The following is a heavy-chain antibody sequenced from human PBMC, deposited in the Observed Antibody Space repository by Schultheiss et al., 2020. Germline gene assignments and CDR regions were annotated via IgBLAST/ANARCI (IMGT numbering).Heavy chain of an antibody. D-gene: IGHD6-19*01. CDR3: ARGWSSGWTFNY. CDR1: GLTVSGNY. CDR2: IYSDFT. V-gene: IGHV3-53*01. Sequence: GESLKISCAASGLTVSGNYMSWVRQAPGKGLEWVSGIYSDFTYYAVSVKGRFTISRDDSKNTVYLQMNSLRAEDTAVYYCARGWSSGWTFNYWGQGTVVTVSS. J-gene: IGHJ4*02.